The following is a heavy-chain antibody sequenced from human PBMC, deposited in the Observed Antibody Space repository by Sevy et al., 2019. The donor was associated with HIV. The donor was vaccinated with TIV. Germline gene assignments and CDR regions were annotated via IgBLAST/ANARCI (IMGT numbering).Heavy chain of an antibody. Sequence: GGSLRLSCAASGFTFRTYAMNWVRQAPGKGLEWVSSITTSGRYTYSADSVEGRFTISRDNSQNTVYLQMNSLRFDETAVYYCAKGYCSGGSCPRDYYYYGMDAWGQGTTVTVSS. CDR3: AKGYCSGGSCPRDYYYYGMDA. D-gene: IGHD2-15*01. J-gene: IGHJ6*02. CDR2: ITTSGRYT. V-gene: IGHV3-23*01. CDR1: GFTFRTYA.